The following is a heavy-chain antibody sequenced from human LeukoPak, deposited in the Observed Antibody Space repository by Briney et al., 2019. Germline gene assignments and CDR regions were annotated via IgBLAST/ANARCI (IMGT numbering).Heavy chain of an antibody. CDR3: AKSGGYSSSSEALDY. V-gene: IGHV3-23*01. J-gene: IGHJ4*02. D-gene: IGHD6-6*01. CDR1: GFTFSSYA. Sequence: GGSLRLSCAASGFTFSSYAMSWVRQAPGKGLEWVSAISGSGGSTYYADSVKGRFTISRDNSKNTLYLQMNSLRAEDTAVYYCAKSGGYSSSSEALDYWGQGTLVTVSS. CDR2: ISGSGGST.